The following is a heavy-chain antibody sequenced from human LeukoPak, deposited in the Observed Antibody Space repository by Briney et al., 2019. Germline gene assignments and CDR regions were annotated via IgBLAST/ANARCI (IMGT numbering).Heavy chain of an antibody. Sequence: ASVKVSCKASGYTFTGYYMHWVRQAPGQGLEWMGWINPNSGGTNYAQKFQGRVTMTRDTSSSTAYMELTRLRSDDTAVYYCAREGAKNWNFFYWGQGTLVTVSS. CDR2: INPNSGGT. V-gene: IGHV1-2*02. CDR1: GYTFTGYY. CDR3: AREGAKNWNFFY. J-gene: IGHJ4*02. D-gene: IGHD1-1*01.